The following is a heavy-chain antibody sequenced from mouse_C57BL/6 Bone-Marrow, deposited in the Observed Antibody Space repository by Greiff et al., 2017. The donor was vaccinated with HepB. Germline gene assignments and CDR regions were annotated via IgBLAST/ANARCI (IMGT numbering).Heavy chain of an antibody. V-gene: IGHV6-3*01. CDR3: TEGTVVASNFDY. D-gene: IGHD1-1*01. CDR2: IRLKSDNYAT. J-gene: IGHJ2*01. Sequence: EVKLEESGGGLVQPGGSMKLSCVASGFTFSNYWMNWVRQSPEKGLEWVAQIRLKSDNYATHYAESVKGRFTISRDDSKSSVYLQMNNLRAEDTGIYYCTEGTVVASNFDYWGQGTTLTVSS. CDR1: GFTFSNYW.